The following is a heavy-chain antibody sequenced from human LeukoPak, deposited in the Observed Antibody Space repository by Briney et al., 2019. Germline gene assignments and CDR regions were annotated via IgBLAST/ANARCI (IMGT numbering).Heavy chain of an antibody. CDR2: IYHSGST. CDR1: GGSISSYY. D-gene: IGHD6-19*01. V-gene: IGHV4-4*09. CDR3: ARGSSGWYEH. J-gene: IGHJ1*01. Sequence: PPETLSLTCTVSGGSISSYYWSWIRQPPGKGLEWIGYIYHSGSTDYNPSLKSRVTISVDTSKSQFSLKLTSVTAADTAVYYCARGSSGWYEHWGQGTLVTVSS.